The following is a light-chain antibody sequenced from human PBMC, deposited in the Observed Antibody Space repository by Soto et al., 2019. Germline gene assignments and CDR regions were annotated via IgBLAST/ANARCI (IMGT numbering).Light chain of an antibody. J-gene: IGKJ3*01. CDR2: GAS. CDR3: QHYNDWPPAFT. CDR1: QSLSRN. V-gene: IGKV3-15*01. Sequence: EILMTQSPATLSVSPGERATLSCRASQSLSRNLAWYQQKPGQAPRLLIYGASTSASGIPARFSGGGSGTEFTLTISSLQSEDFALYYCQHYNDWPPAFTFGPGTKVDL.